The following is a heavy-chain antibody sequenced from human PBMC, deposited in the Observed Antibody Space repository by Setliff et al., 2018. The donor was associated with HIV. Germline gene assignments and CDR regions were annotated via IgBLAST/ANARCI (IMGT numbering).Heavy chain of an antibody. CDR1: GFIFSNYW. V-gene: IGHV3-7*03. CDR2: VRQDGSES. D-gene: IGHD3-22*01. Sequence: GGSLRLSCAASGFIFSNYWMSWVRQAPGKGLEWVANVRQDGSESYYVDSVKGRFIASTDNARNSLFLEMNSLRAEDTAVYYCARAYNVYDYRFDSSGYDYWGQGTLVTVS. CDR3: ARAYNVYDYRFDSSGYDY. J-gene: IGHJ4*02.